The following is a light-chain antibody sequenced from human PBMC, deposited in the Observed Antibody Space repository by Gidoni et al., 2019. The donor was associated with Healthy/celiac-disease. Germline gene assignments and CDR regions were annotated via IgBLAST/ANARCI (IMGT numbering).Light chain of an antibody. J-gene: IGKJ1*01. CDR1: QSISSY. Sequence: DIQMTQSPSSLSASVVERVTITCRASQSISSYLNWYQQKPGKAPKPFIYAASSLQSGVPSRFSGSGSGTDFTLTISSRQPEDFATYYCQQSYSTPWTFGQGTKVEIK. CDR2: AAS. CDR3: QQSYSTPWT. V-gene: IGKV1-39*01.